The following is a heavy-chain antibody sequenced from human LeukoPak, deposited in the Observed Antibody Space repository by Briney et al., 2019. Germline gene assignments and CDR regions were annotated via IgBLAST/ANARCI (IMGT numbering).Heavy chain of an antibody. D-gene: IGHD1-26*01. CDR1: GGSISSYY. CDR2: IYTSGST. CDR3: AGHSREFDY. J-gene: IGHJ4*02. Sequence: SETLSLTCTVSGGSISSYYWSWIRHPPAKGLEWIGYIYTSGSTNYNPSLKSRVTISVDTSKNQFSLKLSSVTAADTAVYYCAGHSREFDYWGQGTLVTVSS. V-gene: IGHV4-4*09.